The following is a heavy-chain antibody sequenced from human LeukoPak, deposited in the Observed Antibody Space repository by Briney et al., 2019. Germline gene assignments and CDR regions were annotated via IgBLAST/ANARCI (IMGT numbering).Heavy chain of an antibody. V-gene: IGHV4-34*01. J-gene: IGHJ6*03. D-gene: IGHD6-19*01. CDR1: GGSFSGYY. CDR2: INHSGST. CDR3: ARNRQWPDYYYYMDV. Sequence: SETLSLTCAVYGGSFSGYYXSXIRQPPGKXXXXXXEINHSGSTNYNPSLKSRXTXXVDTSKNQFSLKLSSVTAADTAVYYCARNRQWPDYYYYMDVWGKGTTVTVSS.